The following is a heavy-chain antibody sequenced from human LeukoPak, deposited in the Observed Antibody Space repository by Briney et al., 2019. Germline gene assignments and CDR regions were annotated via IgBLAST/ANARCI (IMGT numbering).Heavy chain of an antibody. CDR1: GFTVSSNY. V-gene: IGHV3-53*01. Sequence: PGGSLRLSCAASGFTVSSNYMSWVRQAPGKGLEWVSVIYSGGSTYYADSVKGRFTISRDNSKNTLYLQMNSLRAEDTAVYYCARRGYCSSTSCYNEGYWGQGTLVTVSS. CDR3: ARRGYCSSTSCYNEGY. J-gene: IGHJ4*02. CDR2: IYSGGST. D-gene: IGHD2-2*01.